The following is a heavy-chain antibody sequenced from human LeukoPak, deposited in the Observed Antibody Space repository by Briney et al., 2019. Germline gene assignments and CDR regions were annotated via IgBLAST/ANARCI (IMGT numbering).Heavy chain of an antibody. D-gene: IGHD5-12*01. J-gene: IGHJ4*02. CDR3: AKEAIGYGGYLPAY. CDR1: GFTFSSYG. CDR2: IRYDGSNK. Sequence: QPGGSLRLSCAASGFTFSSYGMHWVRQAPGKGLEWVAFIRYDGSNKYYADSVKGRFTISRDNSKNTLYLQMNSLRAEDTAVYYCAKEAIGYGGYLPAYWGQGALVTVSS. V-gene: IGHV3-30*02.